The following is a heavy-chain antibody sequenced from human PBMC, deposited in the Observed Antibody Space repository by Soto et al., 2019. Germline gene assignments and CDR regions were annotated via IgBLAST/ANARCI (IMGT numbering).Heavy chain of an antibody. V-gene: IGHV4-59*01. J-gene: IGHJ5*02. CDR1: GGSISSYY. Sequence: SETLSLTCTVSGGSISSYYWSWIRQPPGKGLEWIGYIYYSGSTNYNPSLKSRVTISVDTSKNQFSLKLSSVTAADTAVYYCASLRSPSYCSGGSCYSSEDWFDPWGQGTLVTVSS. CDR2: IYYSGST. CDR3: ASLRSPSYCSGGSCYSSEDWFDP. D-gene: IGHD2-15*01.